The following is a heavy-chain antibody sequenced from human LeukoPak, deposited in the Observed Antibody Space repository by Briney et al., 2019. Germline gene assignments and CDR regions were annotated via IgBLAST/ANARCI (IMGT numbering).Heavy chain of an antibody. V-gene: IGHV3-48*04. CDR3: ARETVAGTFDY. CDR1: GFILNTYT. D-gene: IGHD6-19*01. Sequence: TGGSLSLSCAASGFILNTYTITWVRQAPGKGLEWVSDISSSGDILSYGESVQGRFTISRDNAKNSLYLQMNSLRPDDTAVYFCARETVAGTFDYWGQGTLVTVSS. J-gene: IGHJ4*02. CDR2: ISSSGDIL.